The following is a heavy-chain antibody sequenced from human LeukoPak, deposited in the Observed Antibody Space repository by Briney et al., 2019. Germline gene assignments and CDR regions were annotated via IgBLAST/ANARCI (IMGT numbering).Heavy chain of an antibody. CDR2: ISSSSSYI. Sequence: PGGSLRLSCAASGFTFSSYSMNWVRRAPGKGLEWVSSISSSSSYIYYADSVKGRFTISRDNAKNSLYLQMNSLRAEDTAVYYCARSYDYVWGSYRSPSDYWGQGTLVTVSS. J-gene: IGHJ4*02. D-gene: IGHD3-16*02. CDR3: ARSYDYVWGSYRSPSDY. CDR1: GFTFSSYS. V-gene: IGHV3-21*01.